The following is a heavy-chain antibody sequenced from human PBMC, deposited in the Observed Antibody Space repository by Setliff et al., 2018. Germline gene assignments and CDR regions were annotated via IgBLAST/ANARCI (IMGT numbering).Heavy chain of an antibody. Sequence: SETLSLTCTVSGDSISSRTYYWSWIRQPAGKGLEWIGHIYTPWSTIYNPSLKSRLTISLDTSKNQFSLTLSSVTAADTAVYYCARRPNYVWGSPVDYWGQGTLVTVSS. J-gene: IGHJ4*02. CDR2: IYTPWST. CDR1: GDSISSRTYY. V-gene: IGHV4-61*09. CDR3: ARRPNYVWGSPVDY. D-gene: IGHD3-16*01.